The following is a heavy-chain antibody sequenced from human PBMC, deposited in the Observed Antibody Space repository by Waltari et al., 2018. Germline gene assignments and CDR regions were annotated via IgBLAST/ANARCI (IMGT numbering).Heavy chain of an antibody. J-gene: IGHJ4*02. V-gene: IGHV4-34*01. CDR3: ARGGGYSSARDFDY. CDR2: TNHSGST. CDR1: GGSFSGYY. Sequence: QVQLQQWGAGLLKPSETLSLTCAVYGGSFSGYYWSWIRQPPGKGLEWIGETNHSGSTNYNPSITSGVTTAVDTSKNQCSRKLSSVTAADTAVYYCARGGGYSSARDFDYWGQGTPVTVSS. D-gene: IGHD6-19*01.